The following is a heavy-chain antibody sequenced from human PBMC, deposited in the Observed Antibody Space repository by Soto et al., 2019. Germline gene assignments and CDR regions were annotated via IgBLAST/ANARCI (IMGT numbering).Heavy chain of an antibody. CDR1: GYTFTSYA. V-gene: IGHV1-3*01. D-gene: IGHD2-2*01. Sequence: ASVKVSCKASGYTFTSYAMHWVRQAPGQRLEWMGWINAGNGNTKYSQKFQGRVTMTRDTSTSTVYMELSSLRSEDTAVYYCARLGYCSSTSCYVFDYWGQGTLVTVSS. CDR3: ARLGYCSSTSCYVFDY. J-gene: IGHJ4*02. CDR2: INAGNGNT.